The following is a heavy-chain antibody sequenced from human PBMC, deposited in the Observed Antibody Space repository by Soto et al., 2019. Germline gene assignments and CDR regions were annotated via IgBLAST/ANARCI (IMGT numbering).Heavy chain of an antibody. D-gene: IGHD3-10*01. J-gene: IGHJ6*03. CDR1: GGSLSGYQ. Sequence: QVQLQQWGAGLLKPSETLSLTCAVYGGSLSGYQWTWIRQTPGKGLEWIEDINGSGNINYNPSLKSPVTILQASPRKQFSLKLSSVTAAASAVYYCARGLILWFGELSRRGGYYYYMDVWGKGTTVTVSS. CDR2: INGSGNI. CDR3: ARGLILWFGELSRRGGYYYYMDV. V-gene: IGHV4-34*01.